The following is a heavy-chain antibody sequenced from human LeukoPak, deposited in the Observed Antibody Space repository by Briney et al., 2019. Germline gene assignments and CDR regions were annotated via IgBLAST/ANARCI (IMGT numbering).Heavy chain of an antibody. Sequence: SETLSLTCTVSGYSISSGYYWGWIRQTGWIRQTPGKELEWIGSIYHSGSTYYNPSLKSRVTISVDTSKNQFSLKLSSVTAADTAVYYCARANYDILTGYYYFDYWGQGTLVTVSS. CDR1: GYSISSGYY. D-gene: IGHD3-9*01. J-gene: IGHJ4*02. CDR3: ARANYDILTGYYYFDY. CDR2: IYHSGST. V-gene: IGHV4-38-2*02.